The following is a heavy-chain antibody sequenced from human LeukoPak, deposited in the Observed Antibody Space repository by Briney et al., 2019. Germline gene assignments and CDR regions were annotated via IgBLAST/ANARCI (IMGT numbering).Heavy chain of an antibody. Sequence: GGSLRLSCAVSGFTFSSYWMSWVRQAPGKGLEWVANIKQDGSEKYYVDSVKGRFTISRDNAKNSLYLQMNSLRAEDTAVYYCARVPLGEGSYYYYMDVWGKGTTVTVSS. CDR1: GFTFSSYW. J-gene: IGHJ6*03. CDR3: ARVPLGEGSYYYYMDV. D-gene: IGHD3-3*01. V-gene: IGHV3-7*01. CDR2: IKQDGSEK.